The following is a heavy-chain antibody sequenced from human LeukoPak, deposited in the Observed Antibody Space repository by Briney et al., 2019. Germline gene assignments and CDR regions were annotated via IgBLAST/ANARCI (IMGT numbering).Heavy chain of an antibody. CDR2: ITGSGSST. D-gene: IGHD1-14*01. CDR3: AKDGLYNWNHGRDFDH. CDR1: EFTFNSYV. V-gene: IGHV3-23*01. J-gene: IGHJ4*02. Sequence: GGSLRLSCAASEFTFNSYVMSWVRQAPGKGLEWVSSITGSGSSTHYADSVKGRFTISRDNSKNTLDLQMNSLRAEDTAVYYCAKDGLYNWNHGRDFDHWGQGTLVTVSS.